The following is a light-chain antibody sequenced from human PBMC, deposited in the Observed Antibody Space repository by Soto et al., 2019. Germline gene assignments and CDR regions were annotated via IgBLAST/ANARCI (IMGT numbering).Light chain of an antibody. CDR2: DVN. Sequence: QSALTQPASVSGSPGQSITISCTGTSSDVGGQNSVSWYQQYPGKAPQLIIYDVNTRPSRTSNRFSGSRSGDTAALTISVLLAEDEADYFCSSYTGSNHVLFGGGTKLTVL. V-gene: IGLV2-14*03. CDR3: SSYTGSNHVL. J-gene: IGLJ2*01. CDR1: SSDVGGQNS.